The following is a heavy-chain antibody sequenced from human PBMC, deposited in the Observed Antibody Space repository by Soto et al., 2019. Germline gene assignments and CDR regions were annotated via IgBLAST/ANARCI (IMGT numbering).Heavy chain of an antibody. D-gene: IGHD3-10*01. Sequence: QVQLVQSGAEVKKPGSSVKVSCKASGGTFSSYAISWVRQAPGQGLEWMGGIIPIFGTANYAQKCQVRVTIPADERRSTDYMELSSLRSEETAVYYCARYGWGRQPRLSPYYFDYWGQGTLVTVSS. V-gene: IGHV1-69*01. CDR1: GGTFSSYA. CDR3: ARYGWGRQPRLSPYYFDY. J-gene: IGHJ4*02. CDR2: IIPIFGTA.